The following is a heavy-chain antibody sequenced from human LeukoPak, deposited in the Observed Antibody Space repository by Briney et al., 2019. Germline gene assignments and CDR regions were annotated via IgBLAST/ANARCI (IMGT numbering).Heavy chain of an antibody. CDR1: GGSISSSSYY. D-gene: IGHD3-22*01. Sequence: SETPSLTCTVSGGSISSSSYYWGWIRQPPGKGLEWIGSIYYSGSTYYNPSLKRRVTISVDTSKNQFSLKLSSVTAADTAVYYCARHPSHDSSGYSDYWGQGTLVTVSS. CDR3: ARHPSHDSSGYSDY. CDR2: IYYSGST. V-gene: IGHV4-39*01. J-gene: IGHJ4*02.